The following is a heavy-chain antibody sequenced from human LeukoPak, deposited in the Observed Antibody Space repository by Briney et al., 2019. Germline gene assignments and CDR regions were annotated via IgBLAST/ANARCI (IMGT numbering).Heavy chain of an antibody. CDR3: VRARTTVRNLFDY. CDR2: INGDETST. J-gene: IGHJ4*02. V-gene: IGHV3-74*01. Sequence: PGGSLRLSCAASGFTFSSYDIHWVRHAPGKGLVWASRINGDETSTAYADSVKGRFTISRDNAKNTLYLQMNSLRADDTAVYYCVRARTTVRNLFDYWGQGTLVTVSS. D-gene: IGHD4-17*01. CDR1: GFTFSSYD.